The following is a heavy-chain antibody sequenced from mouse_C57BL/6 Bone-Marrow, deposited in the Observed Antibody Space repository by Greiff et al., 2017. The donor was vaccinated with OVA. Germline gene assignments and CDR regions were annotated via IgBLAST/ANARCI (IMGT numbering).Heavy chain of an antibody. CDR2: IYPGDGDT. CDR3: ARGRLRRGNFDY. Sequence: QVQLQQSGPELVKPGASVKISCKASGYAFSSSWMNWVKQRPGKGLEWIGRIYPGDGDTNYNGKFKGKATLTADKSSSTAYMHLSSLTSNDTAVYFCARGRLRRGNFDYWCQGTTLTVSS. D-gene: IGHD2-4*01. CDR1: GYAFSSSW. V-gene: IGHV1-82*01. J-gene: IGHJ2*01.